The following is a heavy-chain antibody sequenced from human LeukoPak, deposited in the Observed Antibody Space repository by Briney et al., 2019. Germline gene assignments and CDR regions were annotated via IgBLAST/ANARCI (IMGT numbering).Heavy chain of an antibody. Sequence: SGGSLRLSCAASGFTFSSYWMSWARQVPGKGLEWVANIKQDGSEKYYVDSVKGRFIISRDNADNSLSLQMNSLRVEDTAVYYRATYRVPGYWGQGTLVTVSS. CDR1: GFTFSSYW. D-gene: IGHD1-1*01. CDR2: IKQDGSEK. V-gene: IGHV3-7*03. J-gene: IGHJ4*02. CDR3: ATYRVPGY.